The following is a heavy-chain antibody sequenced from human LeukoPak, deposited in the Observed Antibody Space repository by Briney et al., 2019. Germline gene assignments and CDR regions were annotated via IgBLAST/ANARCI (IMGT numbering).Heavy chain of an antibody. CDR2: IYYSGST. CDR3: AREGSSSSGIDY. V-gene: IGHV4-59*11. J-gene: IGHJ4*02. D-gene: IGHD6-6*01. Sequence: SETLSPTCTVSGGSISSHYWSWIRQPPGKGLEWIGYIYYSGSTNYNPSLKSRVTISVDTSKNQFSLKLSSVTAADTAVYYCAREGSSSSGIDYWGQGTLVTVSS. CDR1: GGSISSHY.